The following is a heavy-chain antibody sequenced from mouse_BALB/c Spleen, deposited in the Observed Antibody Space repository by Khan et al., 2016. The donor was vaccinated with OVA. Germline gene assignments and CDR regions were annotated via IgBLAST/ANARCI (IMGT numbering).Heavy chain of an antibody. Sequence: QVQLKESGPGLVQPSQSLSITCTVSGFSLTSYGVHWVRQSPGKGLEWLGVIWRGGSTDYNAAFMSRLSITKDNSKSQVFFKMNSLQADDTAIYYCAKNRGKYGNYVYYAMDYWGQGTSVTVSS. J-gene: IGHJ4*01. V-gene: IGHV2-5*01. CDR1: GFSLTSYG. D-gene: IGHD2-1*01. CDR3: AKNRGKYGNYVYYAMDY. CDR2: IWRGGST.